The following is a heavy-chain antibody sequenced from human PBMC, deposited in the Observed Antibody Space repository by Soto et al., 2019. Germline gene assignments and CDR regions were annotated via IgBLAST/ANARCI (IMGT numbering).Heavy chain of an antibody. J-gene: IGHJ5*02. V-gene: IGHV3-9*01. CDR1: GIIFDDYA. CDR2: ISWDSGRI. Sequence: EVQLVESGGGFVQPGRSPRLSCAVSGIIFDDYAMHWVRQAPGKGLEWVSGISWDSGRIGYADAVKGRFTISRDNAKKSLYLQMDNLRPEDTAVYYCAKDRGAYIAVAGFDPWGQGTLVAVSS. CDR3: AKDRGAYIAVAGFDP. D-gene: IGHD6-19*01.